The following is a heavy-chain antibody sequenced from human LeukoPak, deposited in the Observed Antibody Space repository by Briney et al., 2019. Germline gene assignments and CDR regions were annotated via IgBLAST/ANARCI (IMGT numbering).Heavy chain of an antibody. CDR2: ISGSGDST. D-gene: IGHD1-1*01. V-gene: IGHV3-23*01. Sequence: PGGSLILSCAASGFTFSSYAMSWVRLPPGKGLEWVSAISGSGDSTYYADSVKGRFTISRDNSKNTLFLQMNSLRAEDTAVYYCAKSHASIWNVYDYWGQGTLVTVSS. CDR3: AKSHASIWNVYDY. J-gene: IGHJ4*02. CDR1: GFTFSSYA.